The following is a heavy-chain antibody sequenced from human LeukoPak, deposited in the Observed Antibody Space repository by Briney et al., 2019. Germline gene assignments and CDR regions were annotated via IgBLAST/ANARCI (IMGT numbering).Heavy chain of an antibody. CDR2: ISYTGTT. CDR1: GGSISGSRYY. D-gene: IGHD6-6*01. Sequence: KASETLSLTRTVSGGSISGSRYYWGWIRQPPEKGLEWVASISYTGTTYYNPSLTSRVTISVDTSTNQFSLRLSSVTAADTATYYCANADVSSSIGAADIRGQGTMVTVSS. CDR3: ANADVSSSIGAADI. V-gene: IGHV4-39*01. J-gene: IGHJ3*02.